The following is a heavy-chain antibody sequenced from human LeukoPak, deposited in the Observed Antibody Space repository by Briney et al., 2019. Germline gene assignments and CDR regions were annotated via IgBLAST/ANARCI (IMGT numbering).Heavy chain of an antibody. CDR3: ARNFGGLGY. Sequence: ASVKVSCKASGYTFTTYEIYWVRQATGQGLEWVGWVSPNSGNTVYAQKFQGRVTITRNISISTVYLELSSLRSEDTAVYYCARNFGGLGYWGQGTLVTVSS. CDR1: GYTFTTYE. CDR2: VSPNSGNT. V-gene: IGHV1-8*03. D-gene: IGHD3-16*01. J-gene: IGHJ4*02.